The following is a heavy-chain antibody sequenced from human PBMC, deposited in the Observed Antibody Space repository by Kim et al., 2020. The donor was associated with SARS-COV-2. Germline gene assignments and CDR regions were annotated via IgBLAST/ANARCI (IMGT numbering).Heavy chain of an antibody. V-gene: IGHV1-2*02. D-gene: IGHD3-22*01. Sequence: TNDAQKFQGRVTMTRDTSISTAYMELSSLRSDDTAVYYCVRAPDRSGYFPWGQGTLVTVSS. CDR3: VRAPDRSGYFP. J-gene: IGHJ5*02. CDR2: T.